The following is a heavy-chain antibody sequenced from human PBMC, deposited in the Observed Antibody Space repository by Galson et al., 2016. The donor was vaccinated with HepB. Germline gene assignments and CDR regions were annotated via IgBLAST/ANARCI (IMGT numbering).Heavy chain of an antibody. CDR3: VSGYTSGY. CDR2: INQDGTGE. CDR1: GFTFSNFW. Sequence: SLRLSCAASGFTFSNFWMTWVRQAPGKGLEWVAHINQDGTGEYYVDSVRGRFTISRDNAENSVYLQMHSLRAEDTGIYYCVSGYTSGYWSQGAPVTVSS. J-gene: IGHJ4*02. D-gene: IGHD5-12*01. V-gene: IGHV3-7*01.